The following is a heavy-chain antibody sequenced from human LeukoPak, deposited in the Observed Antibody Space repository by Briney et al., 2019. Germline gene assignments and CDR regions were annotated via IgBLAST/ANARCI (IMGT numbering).Heavy chain of an antibody. CDR1: GLPFSNFP. J-gene: IGHJ4*02. CDR2: IFASGGST. V-gene: IGHV3-23*01. Sequence: PGGSLRLSCTASGLPFSNFPMSWVRQAPGRGLEWVSTIFASGGSTNYADSVQGRFTISRDNAKNMLYLQMNSLRAEDTAVYYCVRDLRESDFWGQGTLVTVSS. CDR3: VRDLRESDF.